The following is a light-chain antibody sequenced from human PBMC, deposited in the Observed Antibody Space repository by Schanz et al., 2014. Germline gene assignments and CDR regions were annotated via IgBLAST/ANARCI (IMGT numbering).Light chain of an antibody. J-gene: IGKJ1*01. CDR2: DAF. V-gene: IGKV3-11*01. CDR3: QQYSNWPWT. Sequence: EIVLTQSPATLSLSPGERATLSCRASQSVRSLLAWYQQKPGQAPRLLIYDAFDRATGVPATFSGSGSGTEFTLTISSLQSEDFAVYYCQQYSNWPWTFGQGTKVE. CDR1: QSVRSL.